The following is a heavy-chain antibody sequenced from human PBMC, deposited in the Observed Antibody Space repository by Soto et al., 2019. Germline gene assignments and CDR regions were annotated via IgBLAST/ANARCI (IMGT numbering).Heavy chain of an antibody. V-gene: IGHV4-34*01. D-gene: IGHD3-10*01. CDR1: GGSFSGYY. CDR2: INHSGST. Sequence: SETLSLTCAVYGGSFSGYYWTWIRQPPGTGLEWIGEINHSGSTNYNPSLKSRVTISVDTSKNQFSLKLTSVTAADTALYYCARRYGWLYFDYWGQGSLVTVS. J-gene: IGHJ4*02. CDR3: ARRYGWLYFDY.